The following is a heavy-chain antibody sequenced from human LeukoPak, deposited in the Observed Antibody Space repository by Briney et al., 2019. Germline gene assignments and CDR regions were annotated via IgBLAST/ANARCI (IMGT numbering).Heavy chain of an antibody. V-gene: IGHV3-23*01. CDR1: GFTFSSYG. Sequence: GGTLRLSCAASGFTFSSYGMNELGQAPAKGLAGVSVISCSGGTTYYADSVRGRFTISRDNPKNTLFLQMNSLRAEDTAVYYCAKDALGYYDSSGLTICFDYWGQGTLVTVSS. CDR2: ISCSGGTT. D-gene: IGHD3-22*01. CDR3: AKDALGYYDSSGLTICFDY. J-gene: IGHJ4*02.